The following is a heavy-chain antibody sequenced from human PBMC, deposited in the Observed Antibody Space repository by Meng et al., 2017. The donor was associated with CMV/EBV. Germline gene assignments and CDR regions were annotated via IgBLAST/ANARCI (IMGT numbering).Heavy chain of an antibody. Sequence: SSVQVSCKASGGTFSSYAISWVRQAPGQGLEWMGGIIPIFGTANYAQKFQGRVTITTDESTSTAYMELSSLRSEDTAVYYCARRGYGGNPLRPPLDYYYYGMDVWGQGTTVTVSS. J-gene: IGHJ6*02. V-gene: IGHV1-69*05. CDR1: GGTFSSYA. CDR2: IIPIFGTA. CDR3: ARRGYGGNPLRPPLDYYYYGMDV. D-gene: IGHD4-23*01.